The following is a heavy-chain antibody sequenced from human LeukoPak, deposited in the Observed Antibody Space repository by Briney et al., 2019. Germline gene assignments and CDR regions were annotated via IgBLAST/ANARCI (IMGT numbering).Heavy chain of an antibody. CDR1: GLTFSSYA. J-gene: IGHJ4*02. CDR2: ISYDGSNK. D-gene: IGHD2/OR15-2a*01. Sequence: GRSLRLSCAASGLTFSSYAMHWVRQAPGKGLEWVAVISYDGSNKHYADSVKGRFTISRDNSKNTLYLQMNSLRAEDTAVYYCAREGKSMAPFDYWGQGTLVTVSS. V-gene: IGHV3-30*04. CDR3: AREGKSMAPFDY.